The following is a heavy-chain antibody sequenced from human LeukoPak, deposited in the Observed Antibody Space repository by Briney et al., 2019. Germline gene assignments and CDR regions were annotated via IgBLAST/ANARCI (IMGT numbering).Heavy chain of an antibody. Sequence: PSETLSLTCAVYGGSFSGYYWSWIRQPPGKGLEWIGEINHSGSTNYNPSLKSRVAISVDTSKNQFSLKLSSVTAADTAVYYCARQFNCSSTSCYDYWGQGTLVTVSS. J-gene: IGHJ4*02. D-gene: IGHD2-2*01. CDR2: INHSGST. CDR3: ARQFNCSSTSCYDY. V-gene: IGHV4-34*01. CDR1: GGSFSGYY.